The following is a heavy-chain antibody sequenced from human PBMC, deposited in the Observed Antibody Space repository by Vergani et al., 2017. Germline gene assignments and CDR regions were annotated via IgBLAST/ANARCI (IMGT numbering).Heavy chain of an antibody. D-gene: IGHD6-13*01. V-gene: IGHV4-38-2*02. CDR2: IHNRGKT. J-gene: IGHJ4*02. Sequence: QVRLEESGPGLVKPSETLSLTCSVSGYSIGSGFYWAWIRQSPGEGLQWLTSIHNRGKTYHNPSLKSRVPVSLDTSKNRFSLNLTSVTATDTAVYYCARGSRAAGYSGPDSWGQGARVTVSS. CDR1: GYSIGSGFY. CDR3: ARGSRAAGYSGPDS.